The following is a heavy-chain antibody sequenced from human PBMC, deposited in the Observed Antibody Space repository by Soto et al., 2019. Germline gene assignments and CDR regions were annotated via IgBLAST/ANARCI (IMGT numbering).Heavy chain of an antibody. CDR1: GYTFINYA. V-gene: IGHV1-18*01. J-gene: IGHJ4*02. CDR2: INTYNGNT. D-gene: IGHD5-12*01. CDR3: AKSPRCGMATD. Sequence: QVQLVQSGPEVKKPGSSVKVSCKASGYTFINYAITWVRQAPGQGLEWMGWINTYNGNTNYAENLQGRVTMTTDTSTSTAYMELRSLRSDDKDVYYCAKSPRCGMATDGGQGTLVTVTS.